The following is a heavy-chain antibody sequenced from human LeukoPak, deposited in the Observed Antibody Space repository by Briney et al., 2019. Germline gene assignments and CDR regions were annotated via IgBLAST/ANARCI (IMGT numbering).Heavy chain of an antibody. D-gene: IGHD1-26*01. CDR2: INPNSGGT. V-gene: IGHV1-2*02. J-gene: IGHJ4*02. CDR3: ATGGRMGATSLYY. Sequence: ASVKVSCKATGYTFTIHYIHWVRQAPGQGLEWMGWINPNSGGTNYAQKFQGRVTMTRDTSISTAYMELSRLRSDDTAVYDCATGGRMGATSLYYWGQGTLVTVSS. CDR1: GYTFTIHY.